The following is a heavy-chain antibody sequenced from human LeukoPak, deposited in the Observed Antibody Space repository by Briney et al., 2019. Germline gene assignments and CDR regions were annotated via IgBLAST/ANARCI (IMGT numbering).Heavy chain of an antibody. D-gene: IGHD3-10*01. V-gene: IGHV3-30*04. Sequence: PGGSLRLSCAASGFTFSSNSMHWVRQAPGKGLEWVTVISYDGSNKYYADSVKGRFTISRDNSQNTLYLQMNSLRTEDSAVYYCASDAGYGSGLYYTSWGQGTLVTVSS. CDR1: GFTFSSNS. J-gene: IGHJ5*02. CDR2: ISYDGSNK. CDR3: ASDAGYGSGLYYTS.